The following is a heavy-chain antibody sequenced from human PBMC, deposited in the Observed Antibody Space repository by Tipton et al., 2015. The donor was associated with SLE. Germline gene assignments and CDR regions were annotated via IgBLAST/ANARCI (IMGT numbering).Heavy chain of an antibody. D-gene: IGHD3-10*01. CDR2: INHSGST. CDR3: ASYGSGGAFDI. J-gene: IGHJ3*02. CDR1: GGSFSGYY. Sequence: TLSLTCAVYGGSFSGYYWSWIRQPPGKGLEWIGEINHSGSTNYNPSLKSRVTISVDTSKNQFSLKLSSVTAADTAVYYCASYGSGGAFDIWGQGTMVTVSS. V-gene: IGHV4-34*01.